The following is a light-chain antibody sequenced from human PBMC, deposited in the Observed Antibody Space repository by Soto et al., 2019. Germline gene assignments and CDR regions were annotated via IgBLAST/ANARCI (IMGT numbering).Light chain of an antibody. Sequence: DIQMTQSPSTLSASVGDRVTLTCRASQSFNNWLAWYQQRPGKGPKLLVYMASRLESGVPSRFSGSGSGTEFTLTISSLQPDDFATYYCQQYDTYPYTFGQGTKLEIK. CDR2: MAS. CDR3: QQYDTYPYT. CDR1: QSFNNW. J-gene: IGKJ2*01. V-gene: IGKV1-5*03.